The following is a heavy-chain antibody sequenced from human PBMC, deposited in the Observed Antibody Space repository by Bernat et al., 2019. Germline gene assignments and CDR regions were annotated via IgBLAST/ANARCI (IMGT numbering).Heavy chain of an antibody. D-gene: IGHD2-15*01. CDR2: ISGSGGST. CDR3: AKDRYCSGGSCYGIYFDY. Sequence: EVQLLESGGGLVQPGGSLRLSCAASGFTFSSYAMSWVRQAPGKGLEWVSTISGSGGSTYYADSVKGRFTISRDNSKNTLYLQMNSLRAEDTAVYYCAKDRYCSGGSCYGIYFDYWGQGTLVTVSS. CDR1: GFTFSSYA. V-gene: IGHV3-23*01. J-gene: IGHJ4*02.